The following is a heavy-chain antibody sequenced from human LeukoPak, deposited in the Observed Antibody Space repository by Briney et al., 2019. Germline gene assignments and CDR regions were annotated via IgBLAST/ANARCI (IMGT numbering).Heavy chain of an antibody. V-gene: IGHV4-34*01. D-gene: IGHD6-13*01. Sequence: SETLSLTCAVYGGSFSGYYWSWIRQPPGKGLEWIGGINHSGSTNYNPSLKSRVTISVDTSKNQFSLKLSSVTAADTAVYYCXXXXXXWYGYFFDYWGQGTLVTVSS. CDR3: XXXXXXWYGYFFDY. J-gene: IGHJ4*02. CDR1: GGSFSGYY. CDR2: INHSGST.